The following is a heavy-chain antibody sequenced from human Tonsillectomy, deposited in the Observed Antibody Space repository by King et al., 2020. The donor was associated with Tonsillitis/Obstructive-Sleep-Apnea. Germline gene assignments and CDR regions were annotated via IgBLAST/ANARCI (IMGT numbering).Heavy chain of an antibody. J-gene: IGHJ4*02. V-gene: IGHV3-23*04. D-gene: IGHD2-2*02. CDR3: AKGGSSSCYTSLDY. CDR2: ICSDTSST. CDR1: GFTFSSYA. Sequence: VQLVESGGGLVQPGGSLRLSCAASGFTFSSYAMNWVRQAPGKGLEWVSGICSDTSSTYYADSVKGRFTISRDNSKNTLYLEVNSLRTEDTAVYYCAKGGSSSCYTSLDYWGQGTLVTVSS.